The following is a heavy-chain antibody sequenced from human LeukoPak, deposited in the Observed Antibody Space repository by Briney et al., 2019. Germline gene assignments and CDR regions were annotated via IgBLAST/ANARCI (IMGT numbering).Heavy chain of an antibody. J-gene: IGHJ4*02. CDR2: INSDGSST. D-gene: IGHD6-13*01. CDR1: GFTFSSYW. V-gene: IGHV3-74*01. CDR3: ARSSYPYYFDY. Sequence: PGGSLRLSCAASGFTFSSYWMHWVRQAPGKGLVWVSRINSDGSSTTYADSVEGRFTISRDNARNTLYLQMNSLRAEDTAVYYCARSSYPYYFDYWGQGTLVTVSS.